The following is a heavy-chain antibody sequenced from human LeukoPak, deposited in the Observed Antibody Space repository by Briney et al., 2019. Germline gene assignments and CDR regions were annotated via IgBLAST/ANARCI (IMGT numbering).Heavy chain of an antibody. V-gene: IGHV3-21*04. CDR1: GFTFSSYS. CDR2: ISSSSSYI. CDR3: ARGFAWFGELSTPHFDY. D-gene: IGHD3-10*01. J-gene: IGHJ4*02. Sequence: GGSLRLSCAASGFTFSSYSMNWVRQAPGKGLEWVSSISSSSSYIYYADSVKGRFTISRDNAKNSLYLQMNSLRAEDTAVYYCARGFAWFGELSTPHFDYWGQGTLVTVSS.